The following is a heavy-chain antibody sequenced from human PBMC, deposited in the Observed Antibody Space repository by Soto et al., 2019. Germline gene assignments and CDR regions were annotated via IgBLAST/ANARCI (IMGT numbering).Heavy chain of an antibody. V-gene: IGHV1-24*01. D-gene: IGHD3-22*01. Sequence: ASVKVSCKVSGYTLAERSMCWVRQAPGKGLEWMGGFDPEDGEAIYAQKFQGRVTITADESTSTAYMELSSLRTEDTAVYYCARDRGPYDSSGYYYWFDPWGQGTLVTVSS. J-gene: IGHJ5*02. CDR1: GYTLAERS. CDR3: ARDRGPYDSSGYYYWFDP. CDR2: FDPEDGEA.